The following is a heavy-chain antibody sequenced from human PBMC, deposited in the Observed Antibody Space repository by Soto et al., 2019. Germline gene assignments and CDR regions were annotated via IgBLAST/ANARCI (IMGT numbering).Heavy chain of an antibody. CDR1: GGSISSGDYY. D-gene: IGHD5-18*01. Sequence: PSETLSLTCTVSGGSISSGDYYWSWIRQPPGKGLEWIGYIYYSGGTYYNPSLKSRVTISVDTSKNQFSLKLSSVTAADTAVYYCARVYGYSYGYLDYWGQGTLVTVSS. V-gene: IGHV4-30-4*01. J-gene: IGHJ4*02. CDR2: IYYSGGT. CDR3: ARVYGYSYGYLDY.